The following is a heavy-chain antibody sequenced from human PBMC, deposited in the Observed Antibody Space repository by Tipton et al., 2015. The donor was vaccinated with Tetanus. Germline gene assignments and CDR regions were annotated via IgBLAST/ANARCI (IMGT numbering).Heavy chain of an antibody. V-gene: IGHV4-59*05. CDR2: IYSGGST. Sequence: TLSLTCTVSGGSISDYYWSWIRQPVGKRLEWIGTIYSGGSTYYNPSLKSRVTISVDTSKNQFSLKLSSVTAADTAVYYCARPPLGYCGGGNCFAWFDCWGQGALVTVSS. D-gene: IGHD2-15*01. CDR1: GGSISDYY. J-gene: IGHJ4*02. CDR3: ARPPLGYCGGGNCFAWFDC.